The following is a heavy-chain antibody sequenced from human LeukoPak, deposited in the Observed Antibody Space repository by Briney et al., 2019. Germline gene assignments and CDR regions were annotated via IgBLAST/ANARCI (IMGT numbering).Heavy chain of an antibody. Sequence: SETLSLTCAVYGGSFSGYYWSWIRQPPGKGLEWIGEINHSGGTNYNPSLKSRVTISVDTSKNQFSLKLSSVTAADTAVYYCARHLAFGGVINWFDPWGQGTLVTVSS. CDR2: INHSGGT. V-gene: IGHV4-34*01. CDR3: ARHLAFGGVINWFDP. J-gene: IGHJ5*02. CDR1: GGSFSGYY. D-gene: IGHD3-16*01.